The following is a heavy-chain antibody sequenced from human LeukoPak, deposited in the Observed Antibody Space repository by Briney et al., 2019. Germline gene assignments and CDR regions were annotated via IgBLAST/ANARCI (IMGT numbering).Heavy chain of an antibody. V-gene: IGHV4-4*09. J-gene: IGHJ4*02. D-gene: IGHD4-23*01. Sequence: SETLSLTCTVSDGSISNYFWNWVRQPPGKGLEWIAYIHTSGGNTYNPAFKNRATLSVDTSKSQFSLRLNSVTASDTAVYYCANSYDGKIDPFDNWGEGSQVTVSS. CDR1: DGSISNYF. CDR2: IHTSGGN. CDR3: ANSYDGKIDPFDN.